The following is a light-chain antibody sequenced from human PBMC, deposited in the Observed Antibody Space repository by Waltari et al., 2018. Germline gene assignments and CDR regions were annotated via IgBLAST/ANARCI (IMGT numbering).Light chain of an antibody. J-gene: IGLJ2*01. CDR1: RSNIRNNA. CDR3: AVWDDSLNGVV. Sequence: QSVLTQPPSVSEAPRQRVTISCSGSRSNIRNNAVSWYQQLPGKAPKLLIYYDDVLPSGVSDRFSGSKSGTSASLAISGLQSDDEADYYCAVWDDSLNGVVFGGGTKLTVL. V-gene: IGLV1-36*01. CDR2: YDD.